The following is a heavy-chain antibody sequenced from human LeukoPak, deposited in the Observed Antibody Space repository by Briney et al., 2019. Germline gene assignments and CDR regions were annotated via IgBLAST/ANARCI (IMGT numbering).Heavy chain of an antibody. J-gene: IGHJ4*02. CDR2: IYHSGST. Sequence: PSETLSLTCTVSGGSISSYYWSWIRQPPGKGLEWIGTIYHSGSTYYNPSLKSRVTISVDTSKNQFSLRLSSVTAADTAVYYCARHHWDSSSVDHWGQGTLVTVSS. D-gene: IGHD6-6*01. CDR1: GGSISSYY. CDR3: ARHHWDSSSVDH. V-gene: IGHV4-59*08.